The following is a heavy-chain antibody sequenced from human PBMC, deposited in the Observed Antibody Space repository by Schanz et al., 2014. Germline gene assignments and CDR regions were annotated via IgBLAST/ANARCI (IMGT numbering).Heavy chain of an antibody. CDR2: ISSTSTYL. D-gene: IGHD1-26*01. CDR3: AGDWASGRYYSDY. CDR1: GFSFSTYA. V-gene: IGHV3-21*01. J-gene: IGHJ4*02. Sequence: EVQLVESGGGLAQPGGSLRLSCAASGFSFSTYAMNWVRQAPGKGLEWVSSISSTSTYLYYADSVKGRFTISRDSARNSLYLQMNSLRTEDTAVYYCAGDWASGRYYSDYWGQGTLVTVSS.